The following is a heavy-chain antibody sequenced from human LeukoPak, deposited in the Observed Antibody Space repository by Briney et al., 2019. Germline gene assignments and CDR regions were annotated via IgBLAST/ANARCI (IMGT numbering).Heavy chain of an antibody. D-gene: IGHD6-19*01. CDR1: GFTVSSDY. CDR2: IYSGGST. Sequence: GGSLRLSCAASGFTVSSDYMSWVRQAPGKGLEWVSTIYSGGSTYYADSVKGRFTISRDNSKNTLYLQMNSLRAEDTAVYYCAKSPPYKIAVAGYFDYWGQGTLVTVSS. J-gene: IGHJ4*02. CDR3: AKSPPYKIAVAGYFDY. V-gene: IGHV3-53*01.